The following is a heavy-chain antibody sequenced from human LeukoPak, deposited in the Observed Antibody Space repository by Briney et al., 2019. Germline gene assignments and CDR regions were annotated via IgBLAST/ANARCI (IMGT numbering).Heavy chain of an antibody. J-gene: IGHJ4*02. Sequence: ASVKVSCKASGYIFRNYGISWVRQAPGQGLEWMGWISGHNGNTKYAQHFQGRVTMTTGTATTTAYMELRSLRSDDTAVYYCARGPGGGYDWLGHWGQGTLVTVSS. CDR1: GYIFRNYG. CDR2: ISGHNGNT. V-gene: IGHV1-18*01. D-gene: IGHD5-12*01. CDR3: ARGPGGGYDWLGH.